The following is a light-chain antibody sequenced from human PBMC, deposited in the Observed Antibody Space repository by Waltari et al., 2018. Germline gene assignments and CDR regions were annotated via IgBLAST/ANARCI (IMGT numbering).Light chain of an antibody. V-gene: IGLV1-51*02. J-gene: IGLJ3*02. CDR3: ATWDSSLSVGV. CDR2: ENN. Sequence: QSFLTQPPSVSASPGQKVTISCYGSSSNIGNNYVSWYQQLPRTAPKLLIYENNKRPSGIPDRFSGSKSGTSATLGITGLQTGDEADYYCATWDSSLSVGVFGGGTKLTVL. CDR1: SSNIGNNY.